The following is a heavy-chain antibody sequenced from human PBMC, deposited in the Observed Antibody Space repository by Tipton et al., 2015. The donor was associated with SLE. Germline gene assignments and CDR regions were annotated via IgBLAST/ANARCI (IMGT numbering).Heavy chain of an antibody. D-gene: IGHD4-17*01. CDR2: LNHGGSI. CDR1: GASISRVSYH. Sequence: TLSLTCTVSGASISRVSYHWSWIRQPAGKGLEWVGELNHGGSINYNPSLESRVTISIDTSKNQFSLKLSSVTAADTAVYYCAKGRQKNYADHAYWGQGTLVTVSS. V-gene: IGHV4-61*09. CDR3: AKGRQKNYADHAY. J-gene: IGHJ4*02.